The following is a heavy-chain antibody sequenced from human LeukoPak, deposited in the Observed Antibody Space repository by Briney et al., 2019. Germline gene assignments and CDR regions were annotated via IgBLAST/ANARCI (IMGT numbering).Heavy chain of an antibody. CDR2: MYYSGAT. D-gene: IGHD6-19*01. CDR3: AREGYSSGWTDFDY. CDR1: GVSIYTSRYY. J-gene: IGHJ4*02. Sequence: SETLSLTCTVSGVSIYTSRYYWGWIRQSPGKGLEWIGNMYYSGATYYNPSLRSRVTISEDTSKNQFSLNLVSLTAADTAVYYCAREGYSSGWTDFDYWGQGTLVTVSS. V-gene: IGHV4-39*07.